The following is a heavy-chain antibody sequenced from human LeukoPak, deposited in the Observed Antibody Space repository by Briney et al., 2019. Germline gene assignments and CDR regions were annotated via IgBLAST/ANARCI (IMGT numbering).Heavy chain of an antibody. D-gene: IGHD3-16*01. CDR1: RFTINDNY. CDR2: IYTDGTT. J-gene: IGHJ6*03. Sequence: GESLRLSCAASRFTINDNYMTWVRQAPEKGLDWVSFIYTDGTTVYADSVKGRFTLSSEDSKNILLLQINSLRAEDTAVYYCARATQLWESKHFYYYYYLDVWGKGTTVTVSS. CDR3: ARATQLWESKHFYYYYYLDV. V-gene: IGHV3-53*01.